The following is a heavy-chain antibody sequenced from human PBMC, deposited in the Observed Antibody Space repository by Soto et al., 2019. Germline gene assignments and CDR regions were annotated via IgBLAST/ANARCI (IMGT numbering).Heavy chain of an antibody. CDR2: IYYSGRT. CDR3: ARGLITFGGVIVMHAFDI. J-gene: IGHJ3*02. D-gene: IGHD3-16*02. V-gene: IGHV4-59*01. Sequence: QVQLQESGPGLVKPSETLSLTCTVSGGSISSYYWSWIRQPPGKGLDWIGYIYYSGRTNYNLTLTSRVTITVATAKNPFSLKLRSVTAADTAVYYCARGLITFGGVIVMHAFDIWGQGTMVTVSS. CDR1: GGSISSYY.